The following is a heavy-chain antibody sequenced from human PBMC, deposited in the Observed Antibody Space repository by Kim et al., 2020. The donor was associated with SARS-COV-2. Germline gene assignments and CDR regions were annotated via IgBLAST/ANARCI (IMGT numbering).Heavy chain of an antibody. Sequence: SETLSLTCTVSGGSISSYYWSWIRQPPGKGLEWIGYIYYSGSTNYNPSLKSRVTISVDKSKNQFSLKLSSVTAADTAVYYCARQGAAANYYYYYGMDVWGQGTTVTVSS. J-gene: IGHJ6*02. CDR2: IYYSGST. CDR1: GGSISSYY. D-gene: IGHD2-2*01. V-gene: IGHV4-59*08. CDR3: ARQGAAANYYYYYGMDV.